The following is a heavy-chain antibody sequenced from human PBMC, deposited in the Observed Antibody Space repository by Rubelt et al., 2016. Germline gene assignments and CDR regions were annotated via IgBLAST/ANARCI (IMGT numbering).Heavy chain of an antibody. CDR2: VSGSGGST. CDR1: GFTFSSYA. Sequence: EVQLLESGGDLVQPGGSLRLSCAASGFTFSSYAMSWVRQAPGKGLEWVSGVSGSGGSTYYADSVKGRFTIYRDNAKNSLYLQMNSLRAEDTAVYYCARVGGYNGVGGYGGQGTLVTVSS. D-gene: IGHD5-24*01. V-gene: IGHV3-23*01. CDR3: ARVGGYNGVGGY. J-gene: IGHJ4*02.